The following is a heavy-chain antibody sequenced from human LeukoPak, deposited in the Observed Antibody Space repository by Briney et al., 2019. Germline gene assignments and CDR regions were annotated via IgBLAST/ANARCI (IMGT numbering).Heavy chain of an antibody. CDR3: ARGPYYDFWSGYVTAVLGSHYNWFDP. D-gene: IGHD3-3*01. Sequence: SETLSLTCTVSGGSISSYYWSWIRQPPGKGLEWIGYIHYSGSTNYNPSLKSRVTISVDTSKNQFSLKLSSVTAADTAVYYCARGPYYDFWSGYVTAVLGSHYNWFDPWGQGTLVTVSS. V-gene: IGHV4-59*01. CDR2: IHYSGST. J-gene: IGHJ5*02. CDR1: GGSISSYY.